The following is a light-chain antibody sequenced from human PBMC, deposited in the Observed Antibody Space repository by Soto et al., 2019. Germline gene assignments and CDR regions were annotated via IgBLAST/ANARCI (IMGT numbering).Light chain of an antibody. V-gene: IGKV3-15*01. CDR2: GAS. J-gene: IGKJ2*01. Sequence: EIVMTQSPANLSVSPGERATLSCRASQSVSSNLAWYQQKPGQGPRLLIYGASTRATSIPARFSGSGSGTEFTLTINSLQSEDFAVYYCQPYNKWPPYTCGQGPKLEIK. CDR3: QPYNKWPPYT. CDR1: QSVSSN.